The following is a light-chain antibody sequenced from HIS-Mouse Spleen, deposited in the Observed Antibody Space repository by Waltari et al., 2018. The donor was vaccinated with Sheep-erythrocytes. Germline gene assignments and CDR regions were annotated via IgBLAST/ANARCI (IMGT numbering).Light chain of an antibody. CDR2: DVS. CDR1: SSDVGGYNY. J-gene: IGLJ1*01. CDR3: CSYAGSYNHV. Sequence: QSALTQPRSVSGSPGQSVTISCTGTSSDVGGYNYVSWYQQHPGKAPKLMISDVSKRPSGVPDRFSGSQPGNTASLTISGLQAEDEADYYCCSYAGSYNHVFATGTKVTVL. V-gene: IGLV2-11*01.